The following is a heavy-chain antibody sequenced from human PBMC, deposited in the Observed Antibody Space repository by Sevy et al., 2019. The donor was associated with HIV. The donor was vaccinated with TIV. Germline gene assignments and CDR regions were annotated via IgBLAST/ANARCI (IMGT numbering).Heavy chain of an antibody. CDR2: IWYDGSNK. J-gene: IGHJ6*02. D-gene: IGHD6-13*01. Sequence: GGSLRLSCAASGFTFSSYGMHWVRQAPGKGLEWVAVIWYDGSNKYYADSVKGRFTISRDNSKNTLYLQMNSLRAEDTAVYYCAEAYSSWYYYYYYGMDVWGQGTTVTVSS. CDR3: AEAYSSWYYYYYYGMDV. CDR1: GFTFSSYG. V-gene: IGHV3-33*06.